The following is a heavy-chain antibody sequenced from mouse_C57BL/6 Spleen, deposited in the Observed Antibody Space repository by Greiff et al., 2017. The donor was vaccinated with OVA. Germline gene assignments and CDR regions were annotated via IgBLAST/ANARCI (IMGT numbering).Heavy chain of an antibody. Sequence: VQLQESGAELARPGASVKLSCKASGYTFTSYGISWVKQRTGQGLEWIGEIYPRSGNTYYNAKFKGKATLTADKSSSTAYMELRSLTSEDSAVYFGARRAVVAPYYFDYWGQGTTLTVSS. V-gene: IGHV1-81*01. CDR1: GYTFTSYG. J-gene: IGHJ2*01. CDR2: IYPRSGNT. CDR3: ARRAVVAPYYFDY. D-gene: IGHD1-1*01.